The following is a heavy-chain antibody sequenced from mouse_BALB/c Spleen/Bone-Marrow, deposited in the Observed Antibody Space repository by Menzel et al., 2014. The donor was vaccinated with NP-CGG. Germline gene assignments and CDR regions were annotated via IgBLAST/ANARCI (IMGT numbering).Heavy chain of an antibody. J-gene: IGHJ4*01. V-gene: IGHV7-3*02. Sequence: EVKPQESGGGLVQPGGSLRLSCATSGFTFTDYYMSWVRQPPGKALEWLGFIRNKANGYTTEYSASVKGRFTISRDNSQSILYLQMNTLRAEDSATYYCARDDAMDYWGQGTSVTVSS. CDR3: ARDDAMDY. CDR2: IRNKANGYTT. CDR1: GFTFTDYY.